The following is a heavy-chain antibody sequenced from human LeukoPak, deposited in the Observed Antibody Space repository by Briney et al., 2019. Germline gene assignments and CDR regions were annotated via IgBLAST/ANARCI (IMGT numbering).Heavy chain of an antibody. V-gene: IGHV3-48*04. J-gene: IGHJ3*02. D-gene: IGHD1-26*01. Sequence: GGSLRLSCTGSGFIFSNYGIHWVRQAPGKGLEWVSYISSSSSTIYYADSVKGRFTISRDNAKNSLYLQMNSLRAEDTAVYYCARDVGASPAFDIWGQGTMVTVSS. CDR1: GFIFSNYG. CDR3: ARDVGASPAFDI. CDR2: ISSSSSTI.